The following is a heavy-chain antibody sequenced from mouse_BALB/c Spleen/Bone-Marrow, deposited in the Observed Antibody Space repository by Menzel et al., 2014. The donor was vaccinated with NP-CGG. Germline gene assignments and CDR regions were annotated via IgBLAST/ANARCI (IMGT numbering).Heavy chain of an antibody. D-gene: IGHD1-1*01. Sequence: EVKLVESGGGLVKPGGSLKLSCVASGFTFGSCALSWVRRTPEKRLEWVASISSGGTTYYQDSVKGRFTISRDNARNILYLQMSSLGSEDTAIFYCAAITTVAYWGQGTILTVTS. CDR3: AAITTVAY. J-gene: IGHJ2*01. CDR2: ISSGGTT. CDR1: GFTFGSCA. V-gene: IGHV5-6-5*01.